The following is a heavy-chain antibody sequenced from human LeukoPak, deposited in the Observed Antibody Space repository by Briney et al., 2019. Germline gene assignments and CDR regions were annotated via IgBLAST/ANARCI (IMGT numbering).Heavy chain of an antibody. J-gene: IGHJ4*02. CDR3: ARSSPSGATYFNY. D-gene: IGHD2-15*01. CDR2: IYTSGST. Sequence: PSETLSLTCTVSGGSISSHYWNWLRQPAGKGLEWIGRIYTSGSTHYNPSLKSRISMTVDTSKAQFSLKLSSVTAADTAVYFCARSSPSGATYFNYWGQGTLVTVSS. V-gene: IGHV4-4*07. CDR1: GGSISSHY.